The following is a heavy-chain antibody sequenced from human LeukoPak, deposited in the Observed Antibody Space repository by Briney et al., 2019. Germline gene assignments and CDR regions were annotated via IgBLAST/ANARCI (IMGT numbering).Heavy chain of an antibody. CDR3: ARDKRAAAYSGSLFDY. J-gene: IGHJ4*02. D-gene: IGHD5-12*01. Sequence: PGRSLRLSCAASGFTFSSYAMHWVRQAPGKGLEWVAVISYDGSNKYYADSVKGRFTISRDNSKNTLYLQMNSLRAEDTAVYYCARDKRAAAYSGSLFDYWGQGTLVTVSS. CDR1: GFTFSSYA. V-gene: IGHV3-30-3*01. CDR2: ISYDGSNK.